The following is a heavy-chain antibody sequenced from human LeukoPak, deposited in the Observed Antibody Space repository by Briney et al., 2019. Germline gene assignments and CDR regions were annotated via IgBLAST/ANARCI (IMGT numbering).Heavy chain of an antibody. CDR1: GYTLTSYD. V-gene: IGHV1-8*01. D-gene: IGHD3-3*01. Sequence: ASVTVSCKASGYTLTSYDINWVRQATGQGLEWMGWINPNSGNTGYAQKFQGRVTKTRNTSISTAYMELSSLRSEDTAVYYCARRYDFWSGYQLYYYYDMDVWGQGTTVTVSS. J-gene: IGHJ6*02. CDR3: ARRYDFWSGYQLYYYYDMDV. CDR2: INPNSGNT.